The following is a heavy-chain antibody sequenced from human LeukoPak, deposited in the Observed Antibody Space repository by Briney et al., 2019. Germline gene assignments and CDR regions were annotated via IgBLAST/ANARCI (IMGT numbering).Heavy chain of an antibody. D-gene: IGHD3-3*01. CDR2: IYTSGGT. J-gene: IGHJ4*02. CDR3: ARDRFGDLNYFDY. Sequence: SETLSLTCTVSGGSISSYFWGWIRQPAGKGLEWIGRIYTSGGTDYNPSLKSRVTISADKSTNQFSLKLSSVTAADTAMYYCARDRFGDLNYFDYWGQGTLVTVSS. V-gene: IGHV4-4*07. CDR1: GGSISSYF.